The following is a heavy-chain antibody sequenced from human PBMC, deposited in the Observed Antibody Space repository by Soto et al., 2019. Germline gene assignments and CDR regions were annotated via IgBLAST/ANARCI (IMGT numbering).Heavy chain of an antibody. CDR2: IFPGDSDT. V-gene: IGHV5-51*01. Sequence: GESLKISCKAIGYTFTNYWIGWVRQTPGKGLEWMGIIFPGDSDTRYNPSFEGQATVSADESISTAYLQWNTLKASDTAMYYCVRPNFGALTHFDFWGQGTLVTVSS. D-gene: IGHD3-16*01. J-gene: IGHJ4*02. CDR3: VRPNFGALTHFDF. CDR1: GYTFTNYW.